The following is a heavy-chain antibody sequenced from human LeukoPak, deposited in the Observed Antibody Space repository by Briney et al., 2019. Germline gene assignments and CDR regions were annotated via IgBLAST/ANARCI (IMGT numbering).Heavy chain of an antibody. CDR3: ARQETSSYNGAFDI. V-gene: IGHV3-23*01. D-gene: IGHD1-26*01. CDR2: ISGNGGDT. Sequence: GGSPRLSCAASGFTFSDFAMSWVRQAPGKGLEWVSTISGNGGDTFYADSVKGRFTISRDNSKNTLYLQLNSLRADDTAVYHCARQETSSYNGAFDIWGQGTMVTVSS. J-gene: IGHJ3*02. CDR1: GFTFSDFA.